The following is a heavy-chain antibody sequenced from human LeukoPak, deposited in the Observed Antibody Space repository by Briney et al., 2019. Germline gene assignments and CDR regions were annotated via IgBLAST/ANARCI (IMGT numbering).Heavy chain of an antibody. CDR1: GYTFTSYY. CDR3: ARGGMVRGDTPVPAAFDI. J-gene: IGHJ3*02. D-gene: IGHD3-10*01. V-gene: IGHV1-46*01. CDR2: INPSGGST. Sequence: GASVKVSCKASGYTFTSYYMHWVRQAPGQGLEWMGIINPSGGSTSYAQKFQGRVSMTRDTSTSTVYMELSSLRSEDTAVYYCARGGMVRGDTPVPAAFDIWGQGTMVTVSS.